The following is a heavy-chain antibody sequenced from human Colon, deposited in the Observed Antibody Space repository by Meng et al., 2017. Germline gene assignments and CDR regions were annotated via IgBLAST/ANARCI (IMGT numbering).Heavy chain of an antibody. CDR3: ARGANEWLWSAPDY. D-gene: IGHD4/OR15-4a*01. CDR1: GYTFTRFG. Sequence: ASVKVSCKTSGYTFTRFGINWVRQAPGQGLEWMGWINTYNGNTNFAQKFQGRVTMTTDTSTSTAYMELRSLRSVDTVVYYCARGANEWLWSAPDYWGPGTLVTVSS. CDR2: INTYNGNT. V-gene: IGHV1-18*01. J-gene: IGHJ4*02.